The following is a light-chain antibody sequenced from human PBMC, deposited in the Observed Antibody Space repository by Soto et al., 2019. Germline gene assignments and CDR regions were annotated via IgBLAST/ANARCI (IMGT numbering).Light chain of an antibody. CDR2: RAS. J-gene: IGKJ1*01. CDR1: QDVLTN. Sequence: EIVMTLSPATLSVYPGERATLSCRASQDVLTNLAWYQQKPGQSPRLLIYRASTRATGVPARFGGSGSGTEFTLTISSLQSEDFAVYYCQQYNNWPKMFGQGTKLDNK. CDR3: QQYNNWPKM. V-gene: IGKV3-15*01.